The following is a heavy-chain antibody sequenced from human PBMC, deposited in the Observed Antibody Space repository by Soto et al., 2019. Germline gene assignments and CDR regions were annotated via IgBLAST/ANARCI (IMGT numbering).Heavy chain of an antibody. J-gene: IGHJ6*02. Sequence: QVQLVESGGGVVQPGRSLRLSCAASGFTFSYHALNWVRQAPGKGLEWVAVISYDGDNKYIAESVKGRFTISRDNCNDTGSRQMHRLITVETALYLFARGITITSVSAKEVSGQGTTVNVS. CDR1: GFTFSYHA. D-gene: IGHD4-4*01. CDR3: ARGITITSVSAKEV. CDR2: ISYDGDNK. V-gene: IGHV3-30-3*01.